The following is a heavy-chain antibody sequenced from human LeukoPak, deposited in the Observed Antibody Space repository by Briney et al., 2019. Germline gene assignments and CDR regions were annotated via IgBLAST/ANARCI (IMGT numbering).Heavy chain of an antibody. CDR2: INTDGSST. Sequence: PGGSLRLSCAASGFTFSSYWMHWVRQAPGKGLVWVSRINTDGSSTTYADSVKGRFTISRDSAKNTLYLQMNSLRAEDTAVYYCARGIAARYYFDYLGQGTLVTVSS. D-gene: IGHD6-6*01. V-gene: IGHV3-74*01. J-gene: IGHJ4*02. CDR1: GFTFSSYW. CDR3: ARGIAARYYFDY.